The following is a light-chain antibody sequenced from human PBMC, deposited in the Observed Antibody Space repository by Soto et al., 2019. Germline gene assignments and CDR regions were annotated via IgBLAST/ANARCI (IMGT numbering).Light chain of an antibody. J-gene: IGKJ2*01. CDR3: QHYGSSPRT. V-gene: IGKV3-20*01. Sequence: EIVLTQSPGTLSLSPGDRATLSCRASQSVSSNYVAWYQQKPGQAPRLLVYGASIRATGIPDSFSGSGSGTDFTLAIRRLEPEDFAVYYCQHYGSSPRTFGQGTKVEIK. CDR2: GAS. CDR1: QSVSSNY.